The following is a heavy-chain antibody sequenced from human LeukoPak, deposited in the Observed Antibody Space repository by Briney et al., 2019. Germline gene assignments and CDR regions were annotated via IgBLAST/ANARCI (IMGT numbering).Heavy chain of an antibody. J-gene: IGHJ3*02. Sequence: GGSLRLSCEASGFTFTNAWMTWVRQAPGKGLEWVGRIKSKTDGGTTDYAAPVKGRFTISRDDLKNTLYLQMNSLRAEDTAVYYCARVYSSGWYTPDAFDIWGQGTMVTVSS. D-gene: IGHD6-19*01. CDR1: GFTFTNAW. CDR2: IKSKTDGGTT. CDR3: ARVYSSGWYTPDAFDI. V-gene: IGHV3-15*01.